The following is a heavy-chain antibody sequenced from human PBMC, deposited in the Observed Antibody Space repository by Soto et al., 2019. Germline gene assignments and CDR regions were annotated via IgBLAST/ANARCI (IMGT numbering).Heavy chain of an antibody. Sequence: QMQLVQSGPEVKKPGTSVKVSCKASGFTFTSSAMQRVRQARGQRLEWIGWIVVGSGNTNYAQKFQERVTITRDMSTSTAYMELSSLRSEDTAVYYCAAVPSYYGDSLFDYWGQGTLVTVSS. V-gene: IGHV1-58*02. J-gene: IGHJ4*02. CDR3: AAVPSYYGDSLFDY. CDR2: IVVGSGNT. D-gene: IGHD4-17*01. CDR1: GFTFTSSA.